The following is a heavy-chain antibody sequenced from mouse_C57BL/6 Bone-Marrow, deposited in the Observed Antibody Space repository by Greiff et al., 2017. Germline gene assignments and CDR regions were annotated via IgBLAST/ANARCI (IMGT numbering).Heavy chain of an antibody. V-gene: IGHV1-77*01. Sequence: VKLVESGAELVKPGASVKISCKASGYTFTDYYINWVKQRPGQGLEWIGKIGPGSGSTYYNEKFKGKATLTADKSSSTAYMQLSSLTSEDSAVYFCARSRYYGSSPYWYFDVWGTGTTVTVSS. J-gene: IGHJ1*03. CDR3: ARSRYYGSSPYWYFDV. D-gene: IGHD1-1*01. CDR2: IGPGSGST. CDR1: GYTFTDYY.